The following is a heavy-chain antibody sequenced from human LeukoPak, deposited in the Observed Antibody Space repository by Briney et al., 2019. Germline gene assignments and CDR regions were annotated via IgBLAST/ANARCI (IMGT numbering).Heavy chain of an antibody. J-gene: IGHJ4*02. CDR3: ARDGIATNDY. CDR2: ISYDGSNK. CDR1: GFTFSSYA. D-gene: IGHD5-24*01. Sequence: QPGGSLRPSCAASGFTFSSYAMHWVRQAPGKGLEWVAVISYDGSNKYYADSVKGRFTISRDNSKNTLYLQMGSLRAEDTAVYYCARDGIATNDYWGQGILVTVSS. V-gene: IGHV3-30*14.